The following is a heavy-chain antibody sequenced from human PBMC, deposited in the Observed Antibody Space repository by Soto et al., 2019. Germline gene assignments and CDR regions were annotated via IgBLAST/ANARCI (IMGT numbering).Heavy chain of an antibody. CDR3: ASGCSSGCQGPYYYGMDV. D-gene: IGHD6-19*01. Sequence: SVKVSCKASGGTFSSYAISWVRQAPGQGLEWMGGIIPIFGTANYAQKFQGRVTITADESTSTAYMELSSLRSEDTAVYYCASGCSSGCQGPYYYGMDVWGQGTTVTVSS. V-gene: IGHV1-69*13. J-gene: IGHJ6*02. CDR1: GGTFSSYA. CDR2: IIPIFGTA.